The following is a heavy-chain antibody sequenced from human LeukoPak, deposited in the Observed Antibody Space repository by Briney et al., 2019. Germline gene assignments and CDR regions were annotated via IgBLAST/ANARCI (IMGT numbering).Heavy chain of an antibody. CDR3: ARGGRDYYYGMDV. CDR1: GFTFSSYG. J-gene: IGHJ6*02. Sequence: GGSLRLSCAASGFTFSSYGMHWVRQAPGKGLEWVAVIWYDGSNKYYADSVKGRFTISRDNSKNTLYLQMNSLRAEDTAVYYCARGGRDYYYGMDVWGQGTTVTVSS. D-gene: IGHD2-21*01. V-gene: IGHV3-33*01. CDR2: IWYDGSNK.